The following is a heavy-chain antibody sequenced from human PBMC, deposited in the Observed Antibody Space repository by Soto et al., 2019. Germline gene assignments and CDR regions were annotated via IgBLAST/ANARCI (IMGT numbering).Heavy chain of an antibody. CDR2: IGYSGAS. J-gene: IGHJ6*02. CDR1: GGSITNYY. CDR3: ARHGFGSLHGLVDV. V-gene: IGHV4-59*08. D-gene: IGHD3-10*01. Sequence: QVQLQESGPGLVKPSETLSLTCTVSGGSITNYYCSWFRQSPGKGLEWIGYIGYSGASAYNLSLKRRVTMSVDTSKTQFSLMLESVTATDTAVYYGARHGFGSLHGLVDVWGQGTTVIVSS.